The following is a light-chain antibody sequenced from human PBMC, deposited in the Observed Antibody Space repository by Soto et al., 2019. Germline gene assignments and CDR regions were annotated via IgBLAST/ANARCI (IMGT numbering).Light chain of an antibody. V-gene: IGKV3-11*01. CDR2: DAS. Sequence: EIVLTHSPATLSLSPGERATLSCRASQSVGSYFAWYQQKPGQAPRLLIYDASNRATGIPARFSGSGSGTDFTLTISSLEPDDFAVYYCQQRGNWPVTFGQGTKVDI. CDR3: QQRGNWPVT. J-gene: IGKJ1*01. CDR1: QSVGSY.